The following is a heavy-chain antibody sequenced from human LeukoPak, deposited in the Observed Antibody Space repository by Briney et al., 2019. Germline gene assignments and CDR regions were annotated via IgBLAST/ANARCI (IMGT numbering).Heavy chain of an antibody. CDR2: INPSGGST. J-gene: IGHJ5*02. Sequence: ASVKVSCKASGYTFTDYYMHWVRQAPGQGLEWMGIINPSGGSTSYAQKFQGRVTMTRDTSTSTVYMELSSLRSEDTAVYYCARGLWPNIVVVITTGNWFDPWGQGTLVTVSS. D-gene: IGHD3-22*01. CDR1: GYTFTDYY. CDR3: ARGLWPNIVVVITTGNWFDP. V-gene: IGHV1-46*01.